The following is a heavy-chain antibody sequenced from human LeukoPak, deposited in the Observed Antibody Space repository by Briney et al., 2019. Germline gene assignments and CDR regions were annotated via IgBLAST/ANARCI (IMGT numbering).Heavy chain of an antibody. J-gene: IGHJ3*02. Sequence: GGSLRLSCAASGFTFSSYSMNWVRQAPGKGLEWVSSISSSSSYIYYADSVKGRFTISRDNAKNSLYLRMNSLRAEDTAVYYCARDARYYYDSSGYYPDAFDIWGQGTMVTVSS. CDR1: GFTFSSYS. V-gene: IGHV3-21*01. CDR3: ARDARYYYDSSGYYPDAFDI. CDR2: ISSSSSYI. D-gene: IGHD3-22*01.